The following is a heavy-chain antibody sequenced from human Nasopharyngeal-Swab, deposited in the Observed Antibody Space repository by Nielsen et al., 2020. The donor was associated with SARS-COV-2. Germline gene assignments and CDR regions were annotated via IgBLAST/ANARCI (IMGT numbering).Heavy chain of an antibody. Sequence: SETLSLTCTVSGDSISSRSYYWAWIRQPPGKGLEWIGNIYYTGNTYYNPSLESRVTISVDTSKNRFPLTLRSMTAADAAVYYCARSTYNDFWSGLGTWFDPWGQGTLVTVSS. D-gene: IGHD3-3*01. V-gene: IGHV4-39*01. CDR1: GDSISSRSYY. J-gene: IGHJ5*02. CDR3: ARSTYNDFWSGLGTWFDP. CDR2: IYYTGNT.